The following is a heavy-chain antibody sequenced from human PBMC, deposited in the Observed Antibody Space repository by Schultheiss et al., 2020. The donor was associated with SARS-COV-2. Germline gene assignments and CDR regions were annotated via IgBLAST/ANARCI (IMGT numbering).Heavy chain of an antibody. J-gene: IGHJ4*02. Sequence: SETLSLTCTVSGGSIRSGGYYWSWIRQHPGKGLEWIGYIYYSGSTNYHPSLKSRVTISVDTSKNQFSLKLSSVTAADTAVYYCATENSFDYWGQGTLVTVSS. CDR1: GGSIRSGGYY. V-gene: IGHV4-61*08. CDR2: IYYSGST. CDR3: ATENSFDY.